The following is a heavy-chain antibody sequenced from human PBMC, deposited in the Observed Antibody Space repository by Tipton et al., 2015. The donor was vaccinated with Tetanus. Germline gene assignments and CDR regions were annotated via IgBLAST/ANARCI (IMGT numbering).Heavy chain of an antibody. J-gene: IGHJ6*01. Sequence: SLRLSCAASGFTFSSFGMHWVRQAPGKGLGWVAVIWSDGSKKYYADSVKGRFTISRDNSKSTLFLQMNSLRVDDTAVFYCARDFAGTSGAYFNGMDVWGPGTTVTVSS. CDR2: IWSDGSKK. D-gene: IGHD3-16*01. CDR1: GFTFSSFG. V-gene: IGHV3-33*08. CDR3: ARDFAGTSGAYFNGMDV.